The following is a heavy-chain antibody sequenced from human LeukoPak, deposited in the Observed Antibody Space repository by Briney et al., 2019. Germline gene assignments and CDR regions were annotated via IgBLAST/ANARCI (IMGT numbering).Heavy chain of an antibody. J-gene: IGHJ4*02. V-gene: IGHV4-38-2*01. D-gene: IGHD5-18*01. Sequence: MTSETLSLTCAVSGYSISSGYYWGWIRQPPGKGLEWIGSIYHSGSTYYNPSLKSRVTISVDTSKNQFSLKLSSVTAADTAVYYCASTVGTAMVNYWGQGTLVTVSS. CDR2: IYHSGST. CDR1: GYSISSGYY. CDR3: ASTVGTAMVNY.